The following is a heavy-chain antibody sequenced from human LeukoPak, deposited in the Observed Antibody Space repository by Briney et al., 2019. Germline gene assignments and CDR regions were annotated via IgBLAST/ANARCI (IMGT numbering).Heavy chain of an antibody. D-gene: IGHD3-22*01. J-gene: IGHJ4*02. V-gene: IGHV3-30*03. CDR3: ARARLVVVVTPGDY. CDR2: ISYDGSNK. Sequence: GGSLRLSCAASGFTFSSYGMHWVRQAPGKGLEWVAVISYDGSNKYYADSVKGRFTISRDNSKNTLYLQMNSLRAEDTAVYYCARARLVVVVTPGDYWGQGTLVTVSS. CDR1: GFTFSSYG.